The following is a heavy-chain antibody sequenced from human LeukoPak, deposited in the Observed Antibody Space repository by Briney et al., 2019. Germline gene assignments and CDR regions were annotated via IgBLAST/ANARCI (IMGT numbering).Heavy chain of an antibody. Sequence: GGSLRLSCAASGFTFSIYWMSWVRQAPGKWLEWVTYINQDGRHKSYLDSVKGRFTISRDNAKNSFFLQMSSLRAQDTFVYYCVAGDWGARDSFDLWGQGTMVTVSS. CDR3: VAGDWGARDSFDL. V-gene: IGHV3-7*01. D-gene: IGHD2-21*02. J-gene: IGHJ3*01. CDR1: GFTFSIYW. CDR2: INQDGRHK.